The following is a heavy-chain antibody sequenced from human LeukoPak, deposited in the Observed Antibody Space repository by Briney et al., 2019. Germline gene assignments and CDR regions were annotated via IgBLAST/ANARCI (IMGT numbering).Heavy chain of an antibody. Sequence: GGSLRLSCAASGFTFSSYSMSWVRQAPGKGLEWVSSISSISSYIYYADSVKRRSTISRDHAKNSLYLQMNSLRAEDTAVYYCAREGPTYYYDSSGYWDYWGQGTLVTVSS. D-gene: IGHD3-22*01. V-gene: IGHV3-21*01. CDR1: GFTFSSYS. J-gene: IGHJ4*02. CDR2: ISSISSYI. CDR3: AREGPTYYYDSSGYWDY.